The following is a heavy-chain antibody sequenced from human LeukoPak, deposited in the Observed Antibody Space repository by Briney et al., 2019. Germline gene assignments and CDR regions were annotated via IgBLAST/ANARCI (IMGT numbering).Heavy chain of an antibody. J-gene: IGHJ4*02. Sequence: GGSLRLSCAASEFTFSAYWMHWVRQAPGKGLEWVSAISISGTETYYADSVKGRFTISRDNSKSTLYLQMYSLRAEDTAVYYCANEIRPNDYWGQGTLVTVSS. V-gene: IGHV3-23*01. CDR1: EFTFSAYW. CDR3: ANEIRPNDY. CDR2: ISISGTET. D-gene: IGHD4-17*01.